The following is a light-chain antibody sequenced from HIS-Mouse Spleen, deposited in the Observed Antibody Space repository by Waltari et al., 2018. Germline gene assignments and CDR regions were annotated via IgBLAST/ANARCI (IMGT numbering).Light chain of an antibody. Sequence: QSALTQPPSVSGSPGQSVTISCTGTSSDVGSYNRVSWYQQPPGTAPKLMIYKVSNRPSGVPDRVSGSKSGNTASLTISGLQAEDEADYYCSLYTSSSTLVFGGGTKLTVL. V-gene: IGLV2-18*01. CDR3: SLYTSSSTLV. CDR1: SSDVGSYNR. CDR2: KVS. J-gene: IGLJ2*01.